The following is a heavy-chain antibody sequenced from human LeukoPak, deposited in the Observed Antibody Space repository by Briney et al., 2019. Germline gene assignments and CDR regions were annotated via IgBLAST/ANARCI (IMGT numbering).Heavy chain of an antibody. CDR1: GFTVSSNY. D-gene: IGHD5-18*01. Sequence: QPGGSLRLSCAASGFTVSSNYMSWVRQAPGKGLEWVAVISYDGSNKYYADSVKGRFTISRDNSKNTLYLQMNSLRAEDTAVYYCAKEIDTAMVDDYWGQGTLVTVSS. CDR2: ISYDGSNK. V-gene: IGHV3-30*18. CDR3: AKEIDTAMVDDY. J-gene: IGHJ4*02.